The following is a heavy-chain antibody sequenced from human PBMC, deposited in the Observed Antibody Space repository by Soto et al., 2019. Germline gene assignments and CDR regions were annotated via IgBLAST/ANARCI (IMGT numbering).Heavy chain of an antibody. CDR3: ARDLRRYNWNDPGHWFDP. CDR1: GYTFTSYY. D-gene: IGHD1-20*01. J-gene: IGHJ5*02. V-gene: IGHV1-46*03. CDR2: INPSGGST. Sequence: GASVKVSCKASGYTFTSYYIHWVRQAPGQGLEWMGIINPSGGSTSYAQKFQGRVTMTRDTSTSTVYMELSSLRSEDTAVYYCARDLRRYNWNDPGHWFDPWGQGTLVTVSS.